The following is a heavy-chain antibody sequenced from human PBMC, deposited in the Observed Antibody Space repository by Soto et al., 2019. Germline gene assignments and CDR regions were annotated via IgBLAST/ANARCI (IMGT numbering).Heavy chain of an antibody. CDR3: AREGRYYDFWSGYDYYYYGMGV. Sequence: SETLSLTCTASGGSISSGGYYWSWIRQHPGKGLEWIGYIYYSGSTYYNPSLKSRVTISVDTSKNQFSLKLSSVTAADTAVYYCAREGRYYDFWSGYDYYYYGMGVWGQGTTVTVSS. D-gene: IGHD3-3*01. CDR2: IYYSGST. J-gene: IGHJ6*02. CDR1: GGSISSGGYY. V-gene: IGHV4-31*03.